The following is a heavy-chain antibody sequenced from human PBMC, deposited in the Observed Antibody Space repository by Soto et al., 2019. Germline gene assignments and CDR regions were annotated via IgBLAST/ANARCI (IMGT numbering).Heavy chain of an antibody. V-gene: IGHV1-8*01. CDR2: MNPNTGHT. J-gene: IGHJ5*02. Sequence: QVQLVQSGAEVKKPGAAMRVSCKASGYSFTSHDINWVRQATGQGLEWMGWMNPNTGHTGYALKFQGRVTMTSNPSISTAYMELNSLTSEDTAVYYCARGHPNNFESVSYYLFDPWGQGTLVTVSS. D-gene: IGHD3-10*01. CDR3: ARGHPNNFESVSYYLFDP. CDR1: GYSFTSHD.